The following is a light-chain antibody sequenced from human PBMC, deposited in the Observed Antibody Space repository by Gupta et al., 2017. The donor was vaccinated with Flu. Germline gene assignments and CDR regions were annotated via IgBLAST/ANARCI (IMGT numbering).Light chain of an antibody. V-gene: IGKV2-28*01. Sequence: EIVMTQSPLSLAVTHGEPASISCRSSQSLLYSNGYNYVNWYLQKPGQSPQLLIHLGSNRACGVPDRFSGSGLGTDFTLKISRVEAEDVGIYFCMQPINSPWTFGQGTKVEIK. CDR3: MQPINSPWT. CDR1: QSLLYSNGYNY. CDR2: LGS. J-gene: IGKJ1*01.